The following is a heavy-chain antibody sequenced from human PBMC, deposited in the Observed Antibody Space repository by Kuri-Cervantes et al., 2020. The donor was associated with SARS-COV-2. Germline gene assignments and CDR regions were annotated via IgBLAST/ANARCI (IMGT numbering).Heavy chain of an antibody. CDR3: ASLGPGWGGYYFDY. CDR2: IYYSGST. CDR1: GGSISSGDYY. D-gene: IGHD3-16*01. V-gene: IGHV4-30-4*08. J-gene: IGHJ4*02. Sequence: LRLSCTVSGGSISSGDYYWSWIRQPPGKGLEWIGYIYYSGSTYYNPSLKSRVTISVVTSKNQFSLKLSSVTAADTAVYYCASLGPGWGGYYFDYWGQGTLVTVSS.